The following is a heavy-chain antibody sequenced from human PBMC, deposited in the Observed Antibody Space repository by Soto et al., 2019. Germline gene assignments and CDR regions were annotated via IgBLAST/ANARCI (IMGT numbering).Heavy chain of an antibody. CDR3: ARDRGTAPYPNWFDP. V-gene: IGHV1-46*01. CDR2: INPSGDST. J-gene: IGHJ5*02. CDR1: GYTFTSFY. D-gene: IGHD5-18*01. Sequence: ASVKVSCKASGYTFTSFYMHWVRQAPGQGLEWMGIINPSGDSTSYAQKFQGRVTMTGDTSTSTAYMELSSLRSEDTAVYYCARDRGTAPYPNWFDPWGQGTLVTVSS.